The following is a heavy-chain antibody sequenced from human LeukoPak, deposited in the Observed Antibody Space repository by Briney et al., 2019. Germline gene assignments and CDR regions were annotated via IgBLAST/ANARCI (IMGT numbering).Heavy chain of an antibody. CDR2: INPNSGGT. CDR1: GYTFTGYY. Sequence: EASVKVSCKASGYTFTGYYMHWVRQAPGQGLEWMGRINPNSGGTNYAQKFQGRVTMTRDTSISTAYMELGRLRSDDTAVYYCARGGYDFVYYYYGMDVWGQGTTVTVSS. V-gene: IGHV1-2*06. J-gene: IGHJ6*02. D-gene: IGHD3-3*01. CDR3: ARGGYDFVYYYYGMDV.